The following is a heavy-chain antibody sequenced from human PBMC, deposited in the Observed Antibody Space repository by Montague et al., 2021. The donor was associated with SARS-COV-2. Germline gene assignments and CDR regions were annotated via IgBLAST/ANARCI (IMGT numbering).Heavy chain of an antibody. V-gene: IGHV4-59*01. CDR3: ASPGGYCSGGSCYYVY. Sequence: SETLSLTCTVSGDSSSSDYWSWIRQPPGKGLEWIGYISYSGSTTYNPSLKSRVTISVDTSKNQFSLNLNSVTAADGAVYYCASPGGYCSGGSCYYVYWGQGTLVTVSS. D-gene: IGHD2-15*01. J-gene: IGHJ4*02. CDR1: GDSSSSDY. CDR2: ISYSGST.